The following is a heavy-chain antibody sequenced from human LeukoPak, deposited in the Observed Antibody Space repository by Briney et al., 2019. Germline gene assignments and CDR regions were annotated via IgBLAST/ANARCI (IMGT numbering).Heavy chain of an antibody. D-gene: IGHD6-13*01. V-gene: IGHV1-3*01. CDR2: INAGNGNT. J-gene: IGHJ6*04. CDR1: GYTFTSYA. Sequence: ASVKVSCKASGYTFTSYAMHWVRQAPGQRLEWMGWINAGNGNTKYSQKFQGRVTITRDTSASTAYMELSSPRSEDTAVYYCASEAAAGTSSAYYYGMDVWGKGTTVTVSS. CDR3: ASEAAAGTSSAYYYGMDV.